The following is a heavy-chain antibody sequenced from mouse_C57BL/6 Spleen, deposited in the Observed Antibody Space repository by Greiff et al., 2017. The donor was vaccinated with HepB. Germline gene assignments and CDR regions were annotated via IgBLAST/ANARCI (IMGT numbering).Heavy chain of an antibody. CDR3: TREGDGLYYYAMDY. D-gene: IGHD6-5*01. Sequence: QVQLKESGAELVRPGASVTLSCKASGYTFTDYEMHWVKQTPVHGLEWIGAIDPETGGTASNQKFKGKAILTADKSSSTAYMELRSLTSEDSAVYYCTREGDGLYYYAMDYWGQGTSVTVSS. CDR1: GYTFTDYE. J-gene: IGHJ4*01. CDR2: IDPETGGT. V-gene: IGHV1-15*01.